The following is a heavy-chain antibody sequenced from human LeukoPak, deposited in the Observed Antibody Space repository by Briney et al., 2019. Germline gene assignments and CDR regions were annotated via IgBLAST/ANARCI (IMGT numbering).Heavy chain of an antibody. CDR1: GFTFSSYW. J-gene: IGHJ3*02. CDR3: ARAGTVYDAFDI. CDR2: IKQDGSEK. Sequence: GGSXRXSXAXSGFTFSSYWMSWVRQAPGKGLEWVANIKQDGSEKYYVDSVKGRFTISRDNAKNSLYLQMNSLRAEDTAVYYCARAGTVYDAFDIWGQGTMVTVSS. V-gene: IGHV3-7*01. D-gene: IGHD4-17*01.